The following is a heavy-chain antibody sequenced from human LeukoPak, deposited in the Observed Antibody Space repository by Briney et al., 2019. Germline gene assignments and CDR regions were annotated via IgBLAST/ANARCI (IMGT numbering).Heavy chain of an antibody. D-gene: IGHD2-2*01. CDR3: ARDRPIYCSSTSCYGNVWFDP. V-gene: IGHV1-2*02. CDR1: GYTFTGYY. J-gene: IGHJ5*02. Sequence: GASVKVSCKASGYTFTGYYMHWVRQAPGQGLEWMGWINPNSGGTNYAQKFQGRVTMTRDTSISTAHMELSRLRSDDTAVYYCARDRPIYCSSTSCYGNVWFDPWGQGTLVTVSS. CDR2: INPNSGGT.